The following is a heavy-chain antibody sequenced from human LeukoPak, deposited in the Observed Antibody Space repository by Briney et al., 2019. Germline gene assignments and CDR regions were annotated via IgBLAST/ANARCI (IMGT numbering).Heavy chain of an antibody. V-gene: IGHV3-64D*09. CDR3: VKDDSYYYDSSGRDN. CDR2: IRSNGGST. J-gene: IGHJ4*02. Sequence: GGSLRLSCSASGLXFSSYAIHWVRQAPGKGLEYVSAIRSNGGSTYYADSVKGRFTISRDNSKNTLYLQMSSLRAEDTAVYYCVKDDSYYYDSSGRDNWGQGTLVTVSS. D-gene: IGHD3-22*01. CDR1: GLXFSSYA.